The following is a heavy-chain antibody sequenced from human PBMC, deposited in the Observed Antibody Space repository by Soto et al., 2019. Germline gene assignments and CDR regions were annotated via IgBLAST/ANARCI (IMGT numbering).Heavy chain of an antibody. CDR3: ARQIYDSDTGPNFQYYFDS. Sequence: GESLKSFGKGSGYSFAVYCITWVRQKPWKGLEWMGRIDPSDSQTYYSPSFRGHVTISVTKSITTVFLQWSSLRASDTAMYYCARQIYDSDTGPNFQYYFDSWGQGTPVTVSS. J-gene: IGHJ4*02. CDR2: IDPSDSQT. D-gene: IGHD3-22*01. V-gene: IGHV5-10-1*01. CDR1: GYSFAVYC.